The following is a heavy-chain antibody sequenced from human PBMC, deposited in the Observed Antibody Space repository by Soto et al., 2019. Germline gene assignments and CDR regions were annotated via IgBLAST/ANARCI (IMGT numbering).Heavy chain of an antibody. CDR1: GYSFTDYH. J-gene: IGHJ6*03. D-gene: IGHD2-8*01. CDR2: INPKSGGT. V-gene: IGHV1-2*06. CDR3: PRELSTNCSNGVGSFFYTPKMNV. Sequence: QVQLVQSGAEVKKPGASVRVSCKASGYSFTDYHIHWVRQAPGQGLEWLGRINPKSGGTSTAQKYGGGTIMPRNSSIRPFSRDLPRLSPQDRPVYFWPRELSTNCSNGVGSFFYTPKMNVRAKGTTVP.